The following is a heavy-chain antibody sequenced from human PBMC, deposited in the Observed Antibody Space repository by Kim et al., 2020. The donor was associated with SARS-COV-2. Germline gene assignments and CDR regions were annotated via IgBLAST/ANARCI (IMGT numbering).Heavy chain of an antibody. CDR3: VKDSWGIAVAGTGDH. CDR1: GFTFSSYA. Sequence: GGSLRLSCAASGFTFSSYAMSWVRQAPDKGLEWVSGMSASGVTTHYADSVKGRFTISRDNSRSTLYLQMKSLRAEDTALYYCVKDSWGIAVAGTGDHWGQGTLVTVSS. V-gene: IGHV3-23*01. D-gene: IGHD6-19*01. J-gene: IGHJ4*02. CDR2: MSASGVTT.